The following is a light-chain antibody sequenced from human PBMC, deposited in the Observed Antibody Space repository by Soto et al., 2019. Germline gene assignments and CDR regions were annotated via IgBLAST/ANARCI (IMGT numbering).Light chain of an antibody. Sequence: EIMLSQSPGTLSLSPGERATLSCRASQSLSSSYLAWYQQKPGQAPRLLIYDASNRATGIPARFSGSGSGTDFTPTISSLEPEDAAVYYCQQRSNWPPITFGQGTLLEI. CDR2: DAS. V-gene: IGKV3D-20*02. J-gene: IGKJ5*01. CDR1: QSLSSSY. CDR3: QQRSNWPPIT.